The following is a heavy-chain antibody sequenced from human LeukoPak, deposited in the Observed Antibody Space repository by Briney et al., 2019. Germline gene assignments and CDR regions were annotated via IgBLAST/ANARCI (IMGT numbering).Heavy chain of an antibody. V-gene: IGHV3-33*08. CDR1: GFTFSSYG. D-gene: IGHD3-10*01. Sequence: GGSLRLSCAASGFTFSSYGMHWVRQAPGKGLEWVAVIWYDGSNKYYADSVKGRLTISRDNSKNTLYLQMNSLRAEDTAVYYCARADYYGSGSYYRRGDAFDIWGQGTMVTVSS. CDR2: IWYDGSNK. J-gene: IGHJ3*02. CDR3: ARADYYGSGSYYRRGDAFDI.